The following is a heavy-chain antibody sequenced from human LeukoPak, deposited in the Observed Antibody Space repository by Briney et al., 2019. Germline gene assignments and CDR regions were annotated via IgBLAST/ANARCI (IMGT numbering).Heavy chain of an antibody. J-gene: IGHJ4*02. D-gene: IGHD6-6*01. Sequence: GGSLRLSCAASGFIFDDYAMHWVRQAPGKGLEWVSGISWNSASIGYADSVKGRFTISRDNAKNSLYLQMNSLRAEDTAFYYCARETISTSSDYWGQGTLVTVSS. CDR1: GFIFDDYA. CDR3: ARETISTSSDY. V-gene: IGHV3-9*01. CDR2: ISWNSASI.